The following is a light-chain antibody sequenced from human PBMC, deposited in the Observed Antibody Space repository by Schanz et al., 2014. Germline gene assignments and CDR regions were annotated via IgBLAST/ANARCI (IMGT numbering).Light chain of an antibody. J-gene: IGLJ3*02. CDR1: SSDIGAHNY. Sequence: QSALTQPASVSGSPGQSITIFCTGTSSDIGAHNYVSWYQQHPGKAPKLIVYDVHDRPSGVSYRFSGSKSGYTASLTISGLQVEDGADYYCTSYTGSGTLWVFGGGTKLTVL. V-gene: IGLV2-14*03. CDR2: DVH. CDR3: TSYTGSGTLWV.